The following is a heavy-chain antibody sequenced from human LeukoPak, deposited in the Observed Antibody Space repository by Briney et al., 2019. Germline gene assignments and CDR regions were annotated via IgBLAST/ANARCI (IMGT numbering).Heavy chain of an antibody. D-gene: IGHD2-21*02. CDR1: GYTFTGYY. CDR2: INANSGGT. J-gene: IGHJ5*02. V-gene: IGHV1-2*01. CDR3: PSRAFAVLTPTRDLNWFDP. Sequence: ASVKVSCKASGYTFTGYYMHWVRRAPGQGLEWMGGINANSGGTNYAQKFQGRVTRTRDTSISTAYMELSRLRSDDTDVYYCPSRAFAVLTPTRDLNWFDPWGQGTLVTVSS.